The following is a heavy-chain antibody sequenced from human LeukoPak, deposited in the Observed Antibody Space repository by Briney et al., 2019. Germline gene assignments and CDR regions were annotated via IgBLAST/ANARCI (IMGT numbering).Heavy chain of an antibody. CDR1: GYFIRNGYF. CDR2: VYHTGTP. CDR3: ARDIIVEPTASGLAQKHYFDY. J-gene: IGHJ4*02. Sequence: SETLSLTCAVSGYFIRNGYFWGWIRQPPGKGLEWIGSVYHTGTPNYNPSLRSRVAISVDTSKNQFSLKLSSVTAADTAVYYCARDIIVEPTASGLAQKHYFDYWGQGTLVTVSS. V-gene: IGHV4-38-2*02. D-gene: IGHD2-15*01.